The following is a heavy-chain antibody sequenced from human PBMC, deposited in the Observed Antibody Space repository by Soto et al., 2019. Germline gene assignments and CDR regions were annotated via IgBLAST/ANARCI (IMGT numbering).Heavy chain of an antibody. Sequence: SETLSLTCTVSGGSISSYFYIWVRHPPGKGLEWIGSVYYTGTTDYNPSLKSRVTISVDTSKTQFSLNLRSVTAADTAVYYCARDLAAVPRAFDYWGRGTLVTVSS. V-gene: IGHV4-59*01. CDR1: GGSISSYF. J-gene: IGHJ4*02. CDR3: ARDLAAVPRAFDY. CDR2: VYYTGTT. D-gene: IGHD6-13*01.